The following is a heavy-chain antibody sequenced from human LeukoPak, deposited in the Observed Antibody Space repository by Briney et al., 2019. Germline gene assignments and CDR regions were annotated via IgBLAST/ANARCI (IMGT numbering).Heavy chain of an antibody. CDR1: GGSMSSYY. J-gene: IGHJ3*02. V-gene: IGHV4-59*01. CDR3: ARGARTRRRDNSGPFDI. Sequence: SETLSLTCTVSGGSMSSYYWSWIRQPPGKGLQWIGYIYHSGSTNHNPSLKSRVTISLDWSKNQFTLKLKSVTAADTAVYYCARGARTRRRDNSGPFDIWGQGTKVTVST. CDR2: IYHSGST. D-gene: IGHD6-19*01.